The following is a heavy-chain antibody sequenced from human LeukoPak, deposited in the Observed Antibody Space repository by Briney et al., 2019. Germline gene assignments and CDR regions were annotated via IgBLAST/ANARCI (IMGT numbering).Heavy chain of an antibody. CDR3: ARTPRIMVRGGGAFDI. Sequence: ASVKVSCKASGYTFTTYGITWVRQAPGQGLEWMGWISGYNGKTNTAQNFQGRVTMTADTPTSTAYMELRSLRSEDTAVYYCARTPRIMVRGGGAFDIWGQGTMVTVSS. J-gene: IGHJ3*02. V-gene: IGHV1-18*01. CDR1: GYTFTTYG. D-gene: IGHD3-10*01. CDR2: ISGYNGKT.